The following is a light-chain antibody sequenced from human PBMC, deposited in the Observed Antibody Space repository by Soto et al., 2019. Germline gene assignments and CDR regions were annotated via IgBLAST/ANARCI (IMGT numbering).Light chain of an antibody. CDR2: EVS. J-gene: IGLJ2*01. Sequence: QSVLTQPPSASGSPGQSVTISCTGTSSDIGAYIYVSWYQQHPGKAPKLMISEVSRRPSGVPERFSGSKSGNTASLTVSGLQAEDETDYYCSSYTSTNHVVFGGGTKVTVL. CDR3: SSYTSTNHVV. CDR1: SSDIGAYIY. V-gene: IGLV2-8*01.